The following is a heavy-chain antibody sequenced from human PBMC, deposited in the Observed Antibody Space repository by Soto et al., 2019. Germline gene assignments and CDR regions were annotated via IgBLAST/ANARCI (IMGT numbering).Heavy chain of an antibody. D-gene: IGHD1-1*01. CDR1: GFTFSSYG. Sequence: EVQLLESGGGLVQPGGSLRLSCAASGFTFSSYGMSWVRQAPGKGLEWVSGTSGSGDWILYVDSVKGRFTISRDNSENTLYLQMNSLRAEDTAVYYCAKVAPGDNFQPFDYWGQGTLVTVSS. V-gene: IGHV3-23*01. CDR2: TSGSGDWI. J-gene: IGHJ4*02. CDR3: AKVAPGDNFQPFDY.